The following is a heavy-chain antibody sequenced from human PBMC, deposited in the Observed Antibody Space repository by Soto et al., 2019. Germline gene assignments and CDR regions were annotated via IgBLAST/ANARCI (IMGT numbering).Heavy chain of an antibody. D-gene: IGHD5-18*01. V-gene: IGHV4-59*01. CDR2: FYHSGNS. J-gene: IGHJ6*02. CDR3: AXISSVDPYGYVNGGLDV. Sequence: SETLSLTCSVSGGSIRIYYWSWIRQSPEKGLEWIGYFYHSGNSNYNPSLKSRVTISVDTSKNQLSLSLRSVTAADTAVYFCAXISSVDPYGYVNGGLDVWGQGTTVTVSS. CDR1: GGSIRIYY.